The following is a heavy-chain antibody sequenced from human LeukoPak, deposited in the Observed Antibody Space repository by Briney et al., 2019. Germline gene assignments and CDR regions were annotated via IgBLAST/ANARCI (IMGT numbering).Heavy chain of an antibody. CDR3: ARDQGAGYYDFWSGYYSGYMDV. J-gene: IGHJ6*03. CDR1: GFTFTSYA. Sequence: GASLKLSCTASGFTFTSYAMNWVRQAPGQGLEWIAYINTSSSTIYYAHSVKGRFTISRDKSKHSVYLQMNSLRYEDTAVYYCARDQGAGYYDFWSGYYSGYMDVWGKGTTVNVSS. D-gene: IGHD3-3*01. V-gene: IGHV3-48*02. CDR2: INTSSSTI.